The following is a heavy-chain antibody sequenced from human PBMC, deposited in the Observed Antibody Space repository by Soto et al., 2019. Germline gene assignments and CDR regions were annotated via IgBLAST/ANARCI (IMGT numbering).Heavy chain of an antibody. CDR1: GYTFTTYD. D-gene: IGHD2-8*01. Sequence: ASVKVSCKASGYTFTTYDIHWVRQATGQGLEWMGWMNPNSGNTGYAQKFQDRITLTRDTSITTAYMELSSLTSDDTAIYFCVRYAVAANYWGQGTPVTVSS. CDR2: MNPNSGNT. CDR3: VRYAVAANY. V-gene: IGHV1-8*02. J-gene: IGHJ4*02.